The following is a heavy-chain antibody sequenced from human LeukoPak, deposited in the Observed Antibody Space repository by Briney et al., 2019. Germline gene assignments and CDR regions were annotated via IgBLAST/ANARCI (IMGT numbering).Heavy chain of an antibody. CDR2: IYTSGST. V-gene: IGHV4-4*07. CDR1: GGSISSYY. D-gene: IGHD2-2*03. J-gene: IGHJ4*02. Sequence: SETLSLTCTVSGGSISSYYWSWIRQPAGKGLEWIGRIYTSGSTNYNPSLKSRVTMSVDTSKNQFSLKLSSVTAADTAVYYCARGGYCSSTSCPEDYWGQGTLVTASS. CDR3: ARGGYCSSTSCPEDY.